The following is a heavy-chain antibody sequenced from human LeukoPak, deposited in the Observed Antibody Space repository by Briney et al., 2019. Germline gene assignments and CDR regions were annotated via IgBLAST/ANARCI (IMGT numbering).Heavy chain of an antibody. Sequence: SGGSLGLSCAASGFTFSSYWMSWVRQAPGKGLEWVANIKQDGSEKYYVDSVKGRFTISRDNAKNSLYLQMNSLRAEDTAVYYCARDVVGATSDYWGQGTLVTVSS. J-gene: IGHJ4*02. CDR1: GFTFSSYW. CDR3: ARDVVGATSDY. V-gene: IGHV3-7*03. D-gene: IGHD1-26*01. CDR2: IKQDGSEK.